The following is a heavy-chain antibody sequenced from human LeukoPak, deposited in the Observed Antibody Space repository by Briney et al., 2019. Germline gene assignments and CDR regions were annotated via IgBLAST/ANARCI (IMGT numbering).Heavy chain of an antibody. V-gene: IGHV3-21*01. D-gene: IGHD2-15*01. J-gene: IGHJ5*02. CDR1: GFTFSSYN. Sequence: GGSLRLSCAASGFTFSSYNMNWVRQAPGKGLEWVSSISSSSSYIYYADSMKGRFTISRDNAKNSLYLQMNSLRAEDTAVYYCARATQYCSGGSCYDTWFDPWGQGTLVTVSS. CDR3: ARATQYCSGGSCYDTWFDP. CDR2: ISSSSSYI.